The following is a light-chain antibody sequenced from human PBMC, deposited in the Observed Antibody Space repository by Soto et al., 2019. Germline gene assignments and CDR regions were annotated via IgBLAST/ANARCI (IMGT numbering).Light chain of an antibody. CDR3: GSYAGSNIYV. V-gene: IGLV2-8*01. Sequence: QSVLTQPASVSGSPGQSITISCTGTSSDVGGYNYVSWYQQHPGTAPKVIIYEVSKWPSGVPGRFSGSKSGNTASLTVSGLQTEDEADYYCGSYAGSNIYVFGTGTKLTVL. CDR1: SSDVGGYNY. CDR2: EVS. J-gene: IGLJ1*01.